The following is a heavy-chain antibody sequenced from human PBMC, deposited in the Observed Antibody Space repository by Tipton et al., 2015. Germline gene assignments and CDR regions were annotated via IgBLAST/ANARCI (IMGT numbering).Heavy chain of an antibody. CDR3: QVRINYAIY. J-gene: IGHJ4*02. V-gene: IGHV3-23*01. Sequence: SLRLSCAASGFSFSTYAMNWVRQAPGKGLEWVSAISGTGGSTHSADSVKGRFTISRDNFENTLYLQMNSLRAEDTAVYFCQVRINYAIYWGQGTLVTVSS. D-gene: IGHD4-11*01. CDR1: GFSFSTYA. CDR2: ISGTGGST.